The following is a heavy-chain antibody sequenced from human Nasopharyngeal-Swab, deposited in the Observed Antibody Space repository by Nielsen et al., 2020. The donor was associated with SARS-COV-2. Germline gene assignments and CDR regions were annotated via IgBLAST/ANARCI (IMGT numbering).Heavy chain of an antibody. CDR3: ARGSFWYDSSGYPAEGDAFDI. V-gene: IGHV4-61*02. J-gene: IGHJ3*02. Sequence: SETLSLTCTVSGGSISSGSYYWSCIRQPAGKGLEWIGRIYTSGSTNYNPSLKSRVTISVDTSKNQFSLKLSSVTAADTAVYYCARGSFWYDSSGYPAEGDAFDIWGQGTMVTVSS. CDR1: GGSISSGSYY. D-gene: IGHD3-22*01. CDR2: IYTSGST.